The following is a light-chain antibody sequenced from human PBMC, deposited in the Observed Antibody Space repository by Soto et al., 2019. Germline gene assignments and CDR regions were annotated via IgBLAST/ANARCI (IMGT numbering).Light chain of an antibody. CDR1: QSVSNNY. CDR3: QQYGSSGT. V-gene: IGKV3-20*01. CDR2: GAS. J-gene: IGKJ1*01. Sequence: EIVLTQSPGTLSLSPGARAPLSCRASQSVSNNYLAWYQHNPDQAPRLLIYGASNRATGIPDRFSGSGSGTDFTLTISRLEPEDFAVYYCQQYGSSGTFGQGTKVDIK.